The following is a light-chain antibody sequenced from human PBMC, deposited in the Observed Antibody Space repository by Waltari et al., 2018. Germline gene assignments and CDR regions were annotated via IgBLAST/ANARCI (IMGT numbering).Light chain of an antibody. CDR3: QQYGRSTWT. V-gene: IGKV3-20*01. CDR1: QSVSDNY. J-gene: IGKJ1*01. CDR2: DAS. Sequence: EIVLTQSPGTLSLSPGERATLSCRASQSVSDNYLAWYQQKPGQAPRLLIYDASSRATGIPDRFNGSGSGTDFSLSIRRLEPEDSAVYYCQQYGRSTWTFGQGTRVEI.